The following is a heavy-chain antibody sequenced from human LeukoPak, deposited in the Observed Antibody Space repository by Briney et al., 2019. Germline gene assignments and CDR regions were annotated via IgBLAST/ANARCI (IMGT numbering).Heavy chain of an antibody. J-gene: IGHJ4*02. Sequence: SETLSLTCAVYGGSFSGYYWSWIRQPPGKGLEWIGEINHSGSTNYNPSLKSRVTISVDTSKNQFSLKLSSVTAADTAVYYCAGGRDGYNLVDYWGQGTLVTVSS. D-gene: IGHD5-24*01. CDR3: AGGRDGYNLVDY. V-gene: IGHV4-34*01. CDR1: GGSFSGYY. CDR2: INHSGST.